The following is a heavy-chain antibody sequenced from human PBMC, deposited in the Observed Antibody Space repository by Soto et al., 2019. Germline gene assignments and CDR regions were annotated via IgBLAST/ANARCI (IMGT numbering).Heavy chain of an antibody. CDR2: ISSSSSYT. CDR3: ARDEYCSSTSCNYYGMDV. D-gene: IGHD2-2*01. CDR1: GFTFSDYY. Sequence: QVQLVESGGGLVQPGGSLRLSCAASGFTFSDYYMSWIRQAPGKGLEWVSYISSSSSYTNYADSVKGRFTISRDNAKNSLYLQMNSLRAEDTAVYYCARDEYCSSTSCNYYGMDVWGQVTTVTVSS. J-gene: IGHJ6*02. V-gene: IGHV3-11*06.